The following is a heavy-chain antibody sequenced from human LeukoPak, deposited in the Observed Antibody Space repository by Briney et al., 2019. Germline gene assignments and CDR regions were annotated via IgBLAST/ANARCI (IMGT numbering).Heavy chain of an antibody. CDR2: IKEDGSED. V-gene: IGHV3-7*01. CDR3: ARDADGYED. J-gene: IGHJ4*02. Sequence: GGSLRLSCAASGFTFSRAWRSWVRQAPGKGLEWVANIKEDGSEDYYADSVKGRFAISKDNAKNSLYLQMNNLRAEDTAMYYCARDADGYEDWGQGTLVIVSS. CDR1: GFTFSRAW. D-gene: IGHD5-24*01.